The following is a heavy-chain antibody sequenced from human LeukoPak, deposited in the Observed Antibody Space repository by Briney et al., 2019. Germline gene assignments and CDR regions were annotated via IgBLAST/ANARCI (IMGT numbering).Heavy chain of an antibody. CDR2: IYSGGST. V-gene: IGHV3-66*04. D-gene: IGHD6-19*01. CDR3: ASHIAVAGTGFDY. J-gene: IGHJ4*02. Sequence: GGSLRLSCAASGFTVSSNYMSWVRQAPGKGLEWVSVIYSGGSTYYADSVKGRFTISRDNSKNTLYLQMNSLRAEDTAVYYCASHIAVAGTGFDYWGQGTLVTVS. CDR1: GFTVSSNY.